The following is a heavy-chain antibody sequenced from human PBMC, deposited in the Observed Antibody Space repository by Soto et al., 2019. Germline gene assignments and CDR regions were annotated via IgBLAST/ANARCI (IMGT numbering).Heavy chain of an antibody. D-gene: IGHD1-7*01. CDR2: IWYDGSNK. V-gene: IGHV3-33*01. J-gene: IGHJ4*02. CDR1: GSRFRGDG. CDR3: ARDVIGGTVVRGFCDY. Sequence: LVESGGGVVQPGGSLRLSCVASGSRFRGDGMHWVRQAPGKGLEWVAVIWYDGSNKYYADSVKGRFSISRENSKNMLYLQMDSLRAEDTAVYYCARDVIGGTVVRGFCDYWGQGTLVNVSS.